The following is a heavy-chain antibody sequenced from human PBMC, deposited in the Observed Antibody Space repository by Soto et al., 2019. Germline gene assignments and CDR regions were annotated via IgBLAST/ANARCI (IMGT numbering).Heavy chain of an antibody. CDR3: ARGAYNWNYNYYGMDV. D-gene: IGHD1-20*01. J-gene: IGHJ6*02. Sequence: ASVKVSCKASGYTFTSYGISWVRQAPGQGLEWMGWISAYNGNTNYAQKLQGRVTMTTDTSTSTAYMELRSLRSDDTAVYYCARGAYNWNYNYYGMDVWGQGTTVTVS. V-gene: IGHV1-18*04. CDR2: ISAYNGNT. CDR1: GYTFTSYG.